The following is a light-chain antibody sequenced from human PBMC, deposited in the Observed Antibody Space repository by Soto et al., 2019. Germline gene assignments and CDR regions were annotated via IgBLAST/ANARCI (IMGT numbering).Light chain of an antibody. V-gene: IGKV1-39*01. CDR3: QQSYTTPWT. CDR2: DAS. CDR1: QAIGND. Sequence: DIQMTQSPSSLSAAVGDRVTITCRASQAIGNDLNWYQRRPGKAPNLLIFDASTLQTGVPSRFSGSGSGTHFTLTINGPQPEDSSIYYCQQSYTTPWTFGQGTKVEVK. J-gene: IGKJ1*01.